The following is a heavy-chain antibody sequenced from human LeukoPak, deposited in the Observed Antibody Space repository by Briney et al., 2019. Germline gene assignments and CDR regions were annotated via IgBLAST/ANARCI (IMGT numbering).Heavy chain of an antibody. V-gene: IGHV1-3*01. Sequence: GASVKVSCEASGYTFTSYAMHWVRQAPGQRLEWMGWINAGNGNTKYSQKFQGRVTITRDTSASTAYMELSSLRSEDTAVYYCARVIVGVHFDYWGQGTLVTVSS. D-gene: IGHD1-26*01. J-gene: IGHJ4*02. CDR2: INAGNGNT. CDR3: ARVIVGVHFDY. CDR1: GYTFTSYA.